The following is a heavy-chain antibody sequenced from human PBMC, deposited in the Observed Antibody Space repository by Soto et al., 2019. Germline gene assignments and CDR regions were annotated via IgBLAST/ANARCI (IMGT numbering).Heavy chain of an antibody. V-gene: IGHV1-69*13. Sequence: ASVKVSCKASGGTFSSYGISWVRQAPGQGLEWMGGIIPIFGTANYAQKFQGRVTITADESMSTAYMELSSLRSEDTAVYYCARAPYDSSGYYSTTLNWFDPWG. J-gene: IGHJ5*02. CDR3: ARAPYDSSGYYSTTLNWFDP. CDR2: IIPIFGTA. D-gene: IGHD3-22*01. CDR1: GGTFSSYG.